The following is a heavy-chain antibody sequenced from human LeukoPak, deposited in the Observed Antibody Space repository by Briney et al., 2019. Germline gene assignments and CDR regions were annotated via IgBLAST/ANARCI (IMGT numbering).Heavy chain of an antibody. J-gene: IGHJ4*02. V-gene: IGHV3-21*01. CDR1: GFTFNTYS. CDR2: ISDNSNYI. Sequence: PGGSLRLSCAASGFTFNTYSMNWVRQAPGKGLEWVSSISDNSNYIYYSDSVEGRFTFSRDNTRNSLSLEMNNLRVEDTAVYYCARNRGWQQFDYWGQGTLLTVSS. D-gene: IGHD5-24*01. CDR3: ARNRGWQQFDY.